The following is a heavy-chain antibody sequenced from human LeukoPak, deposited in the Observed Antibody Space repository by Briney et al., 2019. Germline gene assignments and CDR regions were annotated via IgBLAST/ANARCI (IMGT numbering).Heavy chain of an antibody. CDR2: INPNSGGT. V-gene: IGHV1-2*02. D-gene: IGHD4-17*01. CDR3: ARDPRSTVTTWHYYYYMDV. Sequence: GASVTVSCKASGYTFTVYYVHWVRQAPGQGLEWMGWINPNSGGTDYAQKFQGRVTMTRDTSISTVYMEVSRSRSDDTAVYYCARDPRSTVTTWHYYYYMDVWGRGTTVTVSS. J-gene: IGHJ6*03. CDR1: GYTFTVYY.